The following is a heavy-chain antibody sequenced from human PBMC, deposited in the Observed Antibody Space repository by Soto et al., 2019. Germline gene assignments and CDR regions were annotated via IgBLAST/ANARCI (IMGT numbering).Heavy chain of an antibody. CDR1: GGSISSSSYY. CDR2: IYYSGST. Sequence: SETLSLTCTVSGGSISSSSYYWGWIRQPPGKGLEWIGSIYYSGSTYYNPSLKSRVTISVDTSKNQFSLKLSSVTAADTAVYYCARQAKYQLLSNWFDPWGQGTLVTVSS. D-gene: IGHD2-2*01. J-gene: IGHJ5*02. V-gene: IGHV4-39*01. CDR3: ARQAKYQLLSNWFDP.